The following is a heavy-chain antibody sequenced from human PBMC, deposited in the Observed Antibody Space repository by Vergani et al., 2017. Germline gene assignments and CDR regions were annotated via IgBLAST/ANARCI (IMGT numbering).Heavy chain of an antibody. J-gene: IGHJ6*04. CDR3: VYRKTECGTTGCFYPFYYYCGMDV. Sequence: QITLKESGPTLVKPTQTLTLTCTSSGFSLNTRGVSVAWIRQPPGKALDWLALIDWNDDQHYSPSLNNRVTITKDTSKNQVVLTMTNMDYVDTGTYYCVYRKTECGTTGCFYPFYYYCGMDVWGKGTTVTVSS. D-gene: IGHD1-7*01. CDR1: GFSLNTRGVS. CDR2: IDWNDDQ. V-gene: IGHV2-5*04.